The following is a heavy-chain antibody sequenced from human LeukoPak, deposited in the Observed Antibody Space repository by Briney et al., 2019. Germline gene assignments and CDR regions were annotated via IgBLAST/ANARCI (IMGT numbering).Heavy chain of an antibody. V-gene: IGHV4-38-2*02. CDR2: ISYSGIT. CDR3: ASRGVVVTAQNFDY. Sequence: PSETLSLTCTVSGYSISSGYYWGWIRQPPGKGLEWIGSISYSGITYYNPSLKSRVTISVDTSKNQFSLKLSSVTAADTAVYYCASRGVVVTAQNFDYWGQGTLVTVSS. CDR1: GYSISSGYY. D-gene: IGHD2-21*02. J-gene: IGHJ4*02.